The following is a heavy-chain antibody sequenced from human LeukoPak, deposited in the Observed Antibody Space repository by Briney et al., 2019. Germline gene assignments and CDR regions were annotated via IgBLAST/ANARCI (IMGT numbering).Heavy chain of an antibody. D-gene: IGHD3-22*01. Sequence: GGSLRLSCAASGFTFSTYSVNWVRQAPGKGLEWVSYISSSSSTIYYADSVKGRFTISRDNAKNSLYLQMNSLRAEDTAVYYCARGSTYYDSSGQVPFDYWGQGTLVTVSS. CDR2: ISSSSSTI. CDR1: GFTFSTYS. V-gene: IGHV3-48*01. J-gene: IGHJ4*02. CDR3: ARGSTYYDSSGQVPFDY.